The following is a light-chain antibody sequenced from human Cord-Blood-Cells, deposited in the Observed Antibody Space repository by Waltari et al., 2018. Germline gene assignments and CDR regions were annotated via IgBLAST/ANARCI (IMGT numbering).Light chain of an antibody. CDR3: QAWDSSTAV. V-gene: IGLV3-1*01. J-gene: IGLJ2*01. CDR2: QDS. CDR1: KLGDKY. Sequence: VSVSPGQTASITCSGDKLGDKYACWYQQKPGQSPVLVIYQDSKRPSGIPERFSGSNSGNTATLTISGTQAMDEADYYCQAWDSSTAVFGGGTKVTVL.